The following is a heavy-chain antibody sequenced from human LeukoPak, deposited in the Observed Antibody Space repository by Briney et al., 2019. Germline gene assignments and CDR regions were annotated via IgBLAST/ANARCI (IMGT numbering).Heavy chain of an antibody. CDR2: FTATANTS. CDR1: GHMFGTYP. V-gene: IGHV3-23*01. CDR3: AKDRRVRGYYFLGRGGYFDY. D-gene: IGHD3-3*01. Sequence: TGGSLTLSCTASGHMFGTYPMSWVRHAPGKGLEWVAAFTATANTSYCADSVKGRFTISRDNSRNTLYLQMSSLRADDTAIYYCAKDRRVRGYYFLGRGGYFDYWGQGSLVTVSS. J-gene: IGHJ4*02.